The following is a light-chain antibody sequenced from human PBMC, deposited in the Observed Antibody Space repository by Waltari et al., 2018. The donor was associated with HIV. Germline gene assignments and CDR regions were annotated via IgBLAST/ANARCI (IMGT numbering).Light chain of an antibody. CDR1: QSVGINY. V-gene: IGKV3-20*01. J-gene: IGKJ3*01. CDR3: QQYGSSPLFT. Sequence: DIVLTQSPGTLSLPPPEIASLSSRASQSVGINYLAWYQQNPGQAPRLLSYGASSTATGIPDRFSGSGSGTDFTLTISRLEPEDFAVYYCQQYGSSPLFTFGPGTKVDIK. CDR2: GAS.